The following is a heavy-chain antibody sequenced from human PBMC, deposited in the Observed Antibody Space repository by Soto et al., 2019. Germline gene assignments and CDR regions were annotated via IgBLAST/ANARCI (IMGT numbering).Heavy chain of an antibody. J-gene: IGHJ4*02. CDR2: IWYDGSNK. Sequence: QVQLVESGGGVVQPGRSLKLSCAASGFPFSSYGMHWVRQAPGKGLEWVAVIWYDGSNKYYADSVKGRFTISRDNSKNMLYLQMNSLRAEDTAVYYCARSGGWGQGTLVTVSS. D-gene: IGHD6-19*01. CDR1: GFPFSSYG. CDR3: ARSGG. V-gene: IGHV3-33*01.